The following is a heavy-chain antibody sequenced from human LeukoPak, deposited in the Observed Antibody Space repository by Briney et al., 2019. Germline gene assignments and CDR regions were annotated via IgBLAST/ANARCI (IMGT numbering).Heavy chain of an antibody. D-gene: IGHD3-3*01. CDR3: ATLSYDVWTGINWFDP. V-gene: IGHV3-23*01. CDR1: GFIFSSYA. J-gene: IGHJ5*02. Sequence: GGSLRLSCAASGFIFSSYAISWVRQAPGKGLEWVSGIRTSGNTYSADSVKGRFTISRDISKNTVYLQMNSLRAEDSAVYYCATLSYDVWTGINWFDPWGQGTLVTVSS. CDR2: IRTSGNT.